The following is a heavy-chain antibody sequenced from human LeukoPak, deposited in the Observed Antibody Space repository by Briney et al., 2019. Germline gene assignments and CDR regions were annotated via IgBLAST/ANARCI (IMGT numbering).Heavy chain of an antibody. D-gene: IGHD2-8*01. J-gene: IGHJ3*02. CDR3: TKDMVTHDAFDI. CDR1: GFSFSSNS. V-gene: IGHV3-15*01. CDR2: IKSKTDGDGGTR. Sequence: GGSLRLSCAASGFSFSSNSMNWVRQAPGKGLEWVGHIKSKTDGDGGTRDYAAPVKGRFSISRDDSKNTLYLQMNSLKTEDAGVYYCTKDMVTHDAFDIWGQGTVVTVSS.